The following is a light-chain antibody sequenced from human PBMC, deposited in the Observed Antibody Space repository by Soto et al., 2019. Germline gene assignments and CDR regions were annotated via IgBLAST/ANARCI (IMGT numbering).Light chain of an antibody. CDR1: QSVSRSY. CDR2: DAS. V-gene: IGKV3D-20*01. CDR3: QQYTTSPFT. Sequence: EIVLTQSPATLSLSPGDRATLSCGASQSVSRSYLAWYQQKPGLAPRLIIYDASTRATGIPDRFSGSGSGTDFTLTISRLEPEDFAVYYCQQYTTSPFTFGPGTKVDIK. J-gene: IGKJ3*01.